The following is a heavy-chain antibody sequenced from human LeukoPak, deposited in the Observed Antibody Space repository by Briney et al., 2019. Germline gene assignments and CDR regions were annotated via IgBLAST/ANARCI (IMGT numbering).Heavy chain of an antibody. CDR1: GFTFSSYE. V-gene: IGHV3-48*03. CDR3: ASTIVVVPAAMGYEDY. CDR2: ISSSGSTI. J-gene: IGHJ4*02. D-gene: IGHD2-2*01. Sequence: GGSLRLSCAASGFTFSSYEMNWVRKAPGKGLEWVSYISSSGSTIYYADSVKGRFTISRDNAKNSLYLQMNSLRAEDTAVYYCASTIVVVPAAMGYEDYWGQGTLVTVSS.